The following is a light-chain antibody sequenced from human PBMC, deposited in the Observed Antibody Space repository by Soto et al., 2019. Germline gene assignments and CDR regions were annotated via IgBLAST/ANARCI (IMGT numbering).Light chain of an antibody. Sequence: EVVLTQSPGTLSLSPWESAHLSCRTSKNVSNNYFAWSQQKPGQAPRILLLGFSDRSTGIPDRFSGSGSGTGFPLSISRLEPEDFAVYYCHQYGSSPPYTFGQGTKLEIK. J-gene: IGKJ2*01. CDR2: GFS. CDR3: HQYGSSPPYT. V-gene: IGKV3-20*01. CDR1: KNVSNNY.